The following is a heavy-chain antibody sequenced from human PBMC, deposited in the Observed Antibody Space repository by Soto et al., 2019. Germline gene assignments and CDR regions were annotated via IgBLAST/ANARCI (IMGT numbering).Heavy chain of an antibody. D-gene: IGHD3-3*01. CDR3: ARDVRDFWSGYYYYYIDV. J-gene: IGHJ6*03. CDR2: INAGNGNT. V-gene: IGHV1-3*01. Sequence: ASVKVSCKASGYTFTSYAMHWVRQAPGQRLEWMGWINAGNGNTKYSQKFQGRVTITRDTSASTAYMELSSLRSEDTAVYYCARDVRDFWSGYYYYYIDVWGKGTTVTAP. CDR1: GYTFTSYA.